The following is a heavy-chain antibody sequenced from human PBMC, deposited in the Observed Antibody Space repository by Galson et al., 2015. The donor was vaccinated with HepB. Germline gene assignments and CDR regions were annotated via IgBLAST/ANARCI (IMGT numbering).Heavy chain of an antibody. CDR1: GFTFTNFS. D-gene: IGHD5-24*01. CDR3: ARDGGDGYNCDS. CDR2: ISHDGSGT. V-gene: IGHV3-30*04. J-gene: IGHJ4*02. Sequence: SLRLSCAASGFTFTNFSIHWVRQAPGKGLECLRIISHDGSGTYYAESVKGRFTISRDNSKNTVYLQMNSLRGDDTAMYYCARDGGDGYNCDSWGQGTLVTVSS.